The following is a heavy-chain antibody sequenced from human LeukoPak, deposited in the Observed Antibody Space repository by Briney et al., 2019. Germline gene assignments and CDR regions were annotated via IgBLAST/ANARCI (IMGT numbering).Heavy chain of an antibody. J-gene: IGHJ3*02. D-gene: IGHD3-3*01. CDR1: GFTFSDYY. V-gene: IGHV3-11*04. CDR2: ISSSGSTI. CDR3: ARVDFWSGNDAFDI. Sequence: GGSLRLSCAASGFTFSDYYMSWIRQAPGKGLEWVSYISSSGSTIYYADSVKGRFTISRDNAKNSLYLQMNSLRAEDTAVYYCARVDFWSGNDAFDIWGQGTMVTVSS.